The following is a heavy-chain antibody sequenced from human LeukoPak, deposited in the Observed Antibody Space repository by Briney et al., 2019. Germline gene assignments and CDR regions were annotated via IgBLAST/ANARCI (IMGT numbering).Heavy chain of an antibody. CDR2: INHSGST. V-gene: IGHV4-34*01. D-gene: IGHD2-15*01. J-gene: IGHJ3*02. CDR3: ARQAVGYCSGGSCSRDAFDI. CDR1: GGSFSGYY. Sequence: SETLSLTCAVYGGSFSGYYWSWIRQPPGKGLEWIGEINHSGSTNYNPSLKSRVTISVDTSKNQLSLKLNSVTAADTAMYYCARQAVGYCSGGSCSRDAFDIWGQGTMVTVSS.